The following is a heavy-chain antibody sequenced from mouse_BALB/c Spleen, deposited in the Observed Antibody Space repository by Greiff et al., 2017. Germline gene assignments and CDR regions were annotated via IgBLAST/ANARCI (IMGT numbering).Heavy chain of an antibody. CDR3: ARSGYGPFAY. D-gene: IGHD1-1*02. Sequence: SAAELARPGASVKMSCKASGYTFTSYTMHWVKQRPGQGLEWIGYINPSSGYTEYNQKFKDKTTLTADKSSSTAYMQLSSLTSEDSAVYYCARSGYGPFAYWGQGTLVTVSA. CDR1: GYTFTSYT. V-gene: IGHV1-4*02. J-gene: IGHJ3*01. CDR2: INPSSGYT.